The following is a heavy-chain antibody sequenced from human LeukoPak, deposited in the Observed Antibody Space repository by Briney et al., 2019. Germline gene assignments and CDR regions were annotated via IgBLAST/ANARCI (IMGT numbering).Heavy chain of an antibody. D-gene: IGHD2-2*02. CDR2: INPNSGGT. V-gene: IGHV1-2*02. CDR3: ARVSAIVVVPAAIDWDY. J-gene: IGHJ4*02. Sequence: ASVNVSCKASGYTFTGYYMHWVRQAPGQGLEWMGWINPNSGGTNYAQKFQGRVTMTRDTSISTAYMELSRLRSDDTAVYYCARVSAIVVVPAAIDWDYWGQGTLVTVSS. CDR1: GYTFTGYY.